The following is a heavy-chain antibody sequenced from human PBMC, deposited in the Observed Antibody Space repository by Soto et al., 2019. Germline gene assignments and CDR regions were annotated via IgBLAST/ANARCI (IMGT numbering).Heavy chain of an antibody. V-gene: IGHV4-39*01. CDR1: GGSISSSSYY. D-gene: IGHD2-15*01. J-gene: IGHJ6*02. CDR3: ARRLYCSGGSCYPDYYYYYGMDV. CDR2: IYYSGST. Sequence: SETLSLTCTVSGGSISSSSYYWGWIRQPPGKGLEWIGSIYYSGSTYYNPSLKSRVTISVDTSKNQFSLKLSSVTAADTAVYYCARRLYCSGGSCYPDYYYYYGMDVWGQGTTVTVPS.